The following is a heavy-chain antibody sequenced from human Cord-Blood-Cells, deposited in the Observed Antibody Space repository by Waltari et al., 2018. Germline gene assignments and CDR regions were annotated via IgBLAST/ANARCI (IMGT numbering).Heavy chain of an antibody. CDR3: ATLPRTGTTLDAFDI. CDR2: FDPEDGET. Sequence: QVQLVQSGAEVKKPGASVKVSCKVSGYTLTELSMHWVRQAPGKGLEWMGGFDPEDGETIYAQKVQGRFTMTEDTSTDTAYMELSSLRSEDTAVYYCATLPRTGTTLDAFDIWGQGTMVTVSS. D-gene: IGHD1-7*01. J-gene: IGHJ3*02. V-gene: IGHV1-24*01. CDR1: GYTLTELS.